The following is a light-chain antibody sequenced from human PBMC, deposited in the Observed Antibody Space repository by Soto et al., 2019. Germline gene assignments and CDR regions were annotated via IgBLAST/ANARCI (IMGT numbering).Light chain of an antibody. CDR3: LLYLGGGIWV. V-gene: IGLV8-61*01. Sequence: QTVVTQEPSLSVSPGGTVTLTCGLTSGSVSTSSHCYWYQQTPGQPPRTLIYSTNSRSSGVPDRFSGSILGNRAALTITGAQADDESDYYCLLYLGGGIWVFGGGTQLTVL. CDR2: STN. CDR1: SGSVSTSSH. J-gene: IGLJ3*02.